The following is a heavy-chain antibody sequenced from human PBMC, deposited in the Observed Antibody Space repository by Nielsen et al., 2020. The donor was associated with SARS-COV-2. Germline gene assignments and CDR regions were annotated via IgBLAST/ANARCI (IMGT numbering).Heavy chain of an antibody. CDR3: ARGSDEGLAL. J-gene: IGHJ4*02. D-gene: IGHD3-3*01. CDR1: GGSMRSYY. V-gene: IGHV4-59*01. CDR2: VYSSGTT. Sequence: SETLSLTCTVSGGSMRSYYWNWIRQTPGKGLEWIGSVYSSGTTDYNPSLKSRVTISLDTSENQFSLELTSVTAADTAVYYCARGSDEGLALWGQGTLVTVSS.